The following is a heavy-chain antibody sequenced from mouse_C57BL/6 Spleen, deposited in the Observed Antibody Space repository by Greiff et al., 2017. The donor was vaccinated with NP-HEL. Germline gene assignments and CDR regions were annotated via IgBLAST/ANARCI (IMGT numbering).Heavy chain of an antibody. CDR2: ISSGGDYI. J-gene: IGHJ3*01. D-gene: IGHD2-3*01. V-gene: IGHV5-9-1*02. Sequence: VQLKESGEGLVKPGGSLKLSCAASGFTFSSYAMSWVRQTPEKRLEWVAYISSGGDYIYYADTVKGRFTISRDNARNTLYLQMSSLKSEDTAMYYCTRDDGYYAWFAYWGQGTLVTVSA. CDR3: TRDDGYYAWFAY. CDR1: GFTFSSYA.